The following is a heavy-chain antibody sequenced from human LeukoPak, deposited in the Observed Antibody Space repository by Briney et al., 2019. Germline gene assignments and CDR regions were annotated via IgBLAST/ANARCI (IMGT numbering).Heavy chain of an antibody. CDR3: VRAEGRDGYRGLVDH. D-gene: IGHD5-24*01. CDR2: INHSGGT. CDR1: GGSFSAYH. Sequence: SETLSLTCAVYGGSFSAYHWTWVRQPPGKGLEWIGEINHSGGTNYNPSLKSRVTMSVDTSRNQFSLKLNSVTAADAAMYYCVRAEGRDGYRGLVDHWGQGTLVTVSS. V-gene: IGHV4-34*01. J-gene: IGHJ4*02.